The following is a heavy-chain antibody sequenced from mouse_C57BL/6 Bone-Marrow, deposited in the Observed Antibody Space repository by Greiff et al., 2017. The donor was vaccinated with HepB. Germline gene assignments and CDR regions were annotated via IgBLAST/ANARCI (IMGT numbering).Heavy chain of an antibody. V-gene: IGHV6-3*01. CDR1: GFTFSNYW. CDR2: IRLKSDNYAT. CDR3: TGRDPHWYFDV. D-gene: IGHD3-3*01. Sequence: EVKLVESGGGLVQPGGSMKLSCVASGFTFSNYWMNWVRQSPEKGLEWVAQIRLKSDNYATHYAESVKGRFTISRDDSKSSVYLQMNNLRAEDTGIYYCTGRDPHWYFDVWGTGTTVTVSS. J-gene: IGHJ1*03.